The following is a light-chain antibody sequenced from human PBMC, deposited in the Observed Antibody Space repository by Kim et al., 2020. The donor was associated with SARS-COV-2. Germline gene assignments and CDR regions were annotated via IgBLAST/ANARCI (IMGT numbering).Light chain of an antibody. CDR1: KLGDKY. V-gene: IGLV3-1*01. CDR2: QDS. J-gene: IGLJ2*01. CDR3: QAWDSSTGVV. Sequence: SPGQPASITCSGDKLGDKYACWYQLKPGQSPVLVIYQDSKRPSGIPERFSGSNSGNTATLTISGTQAMDEADYYCQAWDSSTGVVFGGGTQLTVL.